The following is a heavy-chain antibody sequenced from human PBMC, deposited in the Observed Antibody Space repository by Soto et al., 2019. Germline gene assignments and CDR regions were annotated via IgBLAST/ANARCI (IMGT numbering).Heavy chain of an antibody. CDR3: AREVQVHTPAFVY. Sequence: QVQLVQSGAEMKKPGSSVKVSCQSSGGTFNTYAMNWVRQAPGQAPEWMGDISPMFGAANYAPKFQGRVTITADESTGTSYMQLSSLTSEDTALYFCAREVQVHTPAFVYWGQGTLVTVSS. V-gene: IGHV1-69*19. D-gene: IGHD3-10*01. CDR1: GGTFNTYA. CDR2: ISPMFGAA. J-gene: IGHJ4*02.